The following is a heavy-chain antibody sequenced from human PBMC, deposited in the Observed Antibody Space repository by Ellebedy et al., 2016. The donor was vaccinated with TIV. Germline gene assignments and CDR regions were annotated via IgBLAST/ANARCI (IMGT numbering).Heavy chain of an antibody. J-gene: IGHJ4*02. D-gene: IGHD3-22*01. CDR1: GGTFSSYA. Sequence: SVKVSXXASGGTFSSYAISWVRQAPGQGLEWMGGIIPIFGTANYAQKFQGRVTITADESTSTAYMELSSLRSEDTAVYYCARDRVVDSSGYSFDYWGQGTLVTVSS. V-gene: IGHV1-69*13. CDR2: IIPIFGTA. CDR3: ARDRVVDSSGYSFDY.